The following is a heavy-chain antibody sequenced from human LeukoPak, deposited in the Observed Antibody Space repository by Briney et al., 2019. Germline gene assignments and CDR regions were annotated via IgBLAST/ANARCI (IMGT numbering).Heavy chain of an antibody. CDR3: AKDWAIAVAGFDY. CDR1: GFTFSSYA. CDR2: ISGSGGST. D-gene: IGHD6-19*01. V-gene: IGHV3-23*01. Sequence: GGSLRLSCAASGFTFSSYAMSWVRQAPGEGLEWVSAISGSGGSTYYADSVKGRFTISRDNSKNTLYLQMNSLRAEDTAIYYCAKDWAIAVAGFDYWGQGTLVTVSS. J-gene: IGHJ4*02.